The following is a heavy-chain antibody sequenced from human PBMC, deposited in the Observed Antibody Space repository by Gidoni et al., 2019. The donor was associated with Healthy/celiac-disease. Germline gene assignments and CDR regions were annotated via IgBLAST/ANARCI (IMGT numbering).Heavy chain of an antibody. Sequence: QVQLPESGPGLVKPSATLSLTCTVSGGSLRSYYWSWIRQPPGKGLEWIGYIYYSGSTNYNPSLKSRVTITVDTSKNQFSLKLSSMTAADTAVYYCARDYYDSSGYYPLDYWGQGTLVTVSS. J-gene: IGHJ4*02. CDR1: GGSLRSYY. D-gene: IGHD3-22*01. CDR2: IYYSGST. V-gene: IGHV4-59*01. CDR3: ARDYYDSSGYYPLDY.